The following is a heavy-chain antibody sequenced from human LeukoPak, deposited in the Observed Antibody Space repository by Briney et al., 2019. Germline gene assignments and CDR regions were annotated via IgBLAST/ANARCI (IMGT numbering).Heavy chain of an antibody. Sequence: ASLKVSCKASGYTFTGYYMQSVRPAPRQGVEWMGWINPNSGGTNYAQKLQGRVTMTTDTSTSTAYMELRSLRSDDTAVYYCARSQWLDPHFDYWGQGTLVTVSS. CDR1: GYTFTGYY. V-gene: IGHV1-2*02. CDR3: ARSQWLDPHFDY. J-gene: IGHJ4*02. CDR2: INPNSGGT. D-gene: IGHD6-19*01.